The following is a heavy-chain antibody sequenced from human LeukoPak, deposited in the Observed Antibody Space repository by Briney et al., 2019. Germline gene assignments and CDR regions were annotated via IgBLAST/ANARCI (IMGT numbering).Heavy chain of an antibody. CDR2: IAGYNGNT. V-gene: IGHV1-18*01. CDR3: ARGPRSKEY. Sequence: ASVKVSCKTSGYTFTTYGIAWVRQAPGQGPEWMGWIAGYNGNTNYAQRFQGRVTMTTDTSTSTAYLELRSLRSDDTAIYYCARGPRSKEYWGQGTLVTVPS. J-gene: IGHJ4*02. CDR1: GYTFTTYG.